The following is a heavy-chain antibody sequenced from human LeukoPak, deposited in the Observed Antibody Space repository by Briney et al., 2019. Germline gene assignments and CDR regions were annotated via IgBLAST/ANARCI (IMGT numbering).Heavy chain of an antibody. J-gene: IGHJ4*02. CDR2: INPSGGPT. V-gene: IGHV1-46*01. D-gene: IGHD4-23*01. CDR1: GYTFTSYY. CDR3: ARDLYGGNVDY. Sequence: GASVKVSCKASGYTFTSYYMHWVRQAPAQGGEGMGIINPSGGPTSYAQKFQGRVPITADDSTSTAYMELSSLRSEDTAVYYCARDLYGGNVDYWGQGTLVTVSS.